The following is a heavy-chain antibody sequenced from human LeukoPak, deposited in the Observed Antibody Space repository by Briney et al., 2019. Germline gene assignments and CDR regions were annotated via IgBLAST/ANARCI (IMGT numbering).Heavy chain of an antibody. CDR3: ARKGQSVAGTLTFDY. CDR1: GFTVSSNY. Sequence: PGGSLRLSCAASGFTVSSNYMSWVRQAPGKGLEWVSVIYSGGSTYYADSVKGRFTISRDNSKNTLYLQMNSLRAEDTAVYYCARKGQSVAGTLTFDYWGQGTLVTVSS. J-gene: IGHJ4*02. V-gene: IGHV3-53*01. CDR2: IYSGGST. D-gene: IGHD6-19*01.